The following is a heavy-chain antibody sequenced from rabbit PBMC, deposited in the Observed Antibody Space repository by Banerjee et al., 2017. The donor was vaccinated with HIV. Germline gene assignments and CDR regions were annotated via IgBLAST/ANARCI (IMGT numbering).Heavy chain of an antibody. J-gene: IGHJ4*01. CDR1: GFSFSSNA. CDR3: ARVNAGSSGYPYYFNL. V-gene: IGHV1S45*01. CDR2: IGDGSSGST. D-gene: IGHD1-1*01. Sequence: QEQLEESGGDLVKPEGSLTLTCTASGFSFSSNAMCWVRQAPGKGLEWIACIGDGSSGSTYYASLAKGRFTISKTSSTTVTLQMTSLTAADTATYFCARVNAGSSGYPYYFNLWGQGPSSPS.